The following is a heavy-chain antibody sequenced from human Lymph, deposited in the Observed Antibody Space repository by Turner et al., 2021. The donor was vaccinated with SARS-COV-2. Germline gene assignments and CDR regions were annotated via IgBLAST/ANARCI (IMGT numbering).Heavy chain of an antibody. D-gene: IGHD3-9*01. Sequence: QVPLVQSGAEVKKPGASVKVSCKASGYTFTSYDINWVRQATGQGLEWMGWRNPNSGNTGYEQKFQGRGTMTRNTSISTAYMELSSMRSEDTAVYYCARAAQLTVWFDPWGQGTLVTVSS. V-gene: IGHV1-8*01. CDR1: GYTFTSYD. CDR2: RNPNSGNT. CDR3: ARAAQLTVWFDP. J-gene: IGHJ5*02.